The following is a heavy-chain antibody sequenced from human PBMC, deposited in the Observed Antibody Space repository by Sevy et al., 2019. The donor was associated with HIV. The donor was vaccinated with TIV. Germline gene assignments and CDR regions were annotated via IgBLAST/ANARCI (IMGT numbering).Heavy chain of an antibody. Sequence: GGSLRLSCAASGFTFSDYYMSWIRQAPGKGLEWVSYISSSGSTIYYADSVKGRFTISRDNAKNSLYLQMNSLRAEDRAVYYCARDPHPTVTTYYYYYYGMDVWGQGTTVTVSS. D-gene: IGHD4-17*01. J-gene: IGHJ6*02. CDR3: ARDPHPTVTTYYYYYYGMDV. V-gene: IGHV3-11*01. CDR2: ISSSGSTI. CDR1: GFTFSDYY.